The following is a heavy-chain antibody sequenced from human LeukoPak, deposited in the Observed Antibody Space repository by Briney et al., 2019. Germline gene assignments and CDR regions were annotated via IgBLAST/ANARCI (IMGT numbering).Heavy chain of an antibody. CDR1: GFSFSTYA. CDR3: AKAPQGYNNFALPAN. Sequence: QTGGSLRLSCAASGFSFSTYAMSWVRQAPGKGLEWVSAISGSGGSTYYADSVKGRFTISRDNSKNTLYLQMNSLRVEDTAIYYCAKAPQGYNNFALPANWGQGTQVTVSS. CDR2: ISGSGGST. J-gene: IGHJ4*02. D-gene: IGHD5-12*01. V-gene: IGHV3-23*01.